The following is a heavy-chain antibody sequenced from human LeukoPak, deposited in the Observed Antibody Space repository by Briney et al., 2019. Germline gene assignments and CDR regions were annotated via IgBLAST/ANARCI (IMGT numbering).Heavy chain of an antibody. J-gene: IGHJ6*03. CDR3: ARDTRGYSGYGDYYYYMDV. V-gene: IGHV3-7*01. CDR2: IKQDGSEK. D-gene: IGHD5-12*01. CDR1: GFTFSSYW. Sequence: GGSLRLSCAASGFTFSSYWMSWVRQAPGKGLEWVANIKQDGSEKYYVDSVKGRFTISRDNAKNSLYLQMNSLRAEDTAVYYCARDTRGYSGYGDYYYYMDVWGKGTTVTVSS.